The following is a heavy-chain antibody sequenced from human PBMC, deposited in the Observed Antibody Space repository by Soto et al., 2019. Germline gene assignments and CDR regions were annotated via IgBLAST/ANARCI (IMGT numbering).Heavy chain of an antibody. V-gene: IGHV2-5*01. CDR1: GFSLSTSGLG. J-gene: IGHJ4*02. D-gene: IGHD6-19*01. CDR3: AHRPSGWYLFDY. Sequence: QITLKESGPTLVRPTQTLTLTCTFSGFSLSTSGLGVGWIRQPPGKALEWLALIYWNDDKRYSPSLKARLTITKATSKNQVVLTMTTMDPVDTATYYCAHRPSGWYLFDYWGQGTLVTVSS. CDR2: IYWNDDK.